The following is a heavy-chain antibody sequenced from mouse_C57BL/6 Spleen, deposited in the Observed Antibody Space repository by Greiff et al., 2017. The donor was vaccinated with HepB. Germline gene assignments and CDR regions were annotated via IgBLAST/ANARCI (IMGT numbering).Heavy chain of an antibody. Sequence: EVQLQQSGPGLVKPSQSLSLTCSVTGYSITSGYYWNWIRQFPGNKLEWMGYISYDGSNNYNPSLKNRISITRDTSKNQFFLKLNSVTTEDTATYYCANWEDYWGQGTTLTVSS. CDR2: ISYDGSN. D-gene: IGHD4-1*01. CDR1: GYSITSGYY. V-gene: IGHV3-6*01. J-gene: IGHJ2*01. CDR3: ANWEDY.